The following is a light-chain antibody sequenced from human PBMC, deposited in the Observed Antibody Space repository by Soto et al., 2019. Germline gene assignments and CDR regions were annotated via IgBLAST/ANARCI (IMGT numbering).Light chain of an antibody. CDR2: GAS. J-gene: IGKJ4*01. Sequence: TWSPATLCVYTGDRSTLSCMASQSVSSNLAWYQQKPGQAPRLLIYGASPRATGIPAMFSGSGSGTELTLAIGRLEPEEFTVDYCQQWGSSPLTSGGRGKVDIK. CDR3: QQWGSSPLT. CDR1: QSVSSN. V-gene: IGKV3-15*01.